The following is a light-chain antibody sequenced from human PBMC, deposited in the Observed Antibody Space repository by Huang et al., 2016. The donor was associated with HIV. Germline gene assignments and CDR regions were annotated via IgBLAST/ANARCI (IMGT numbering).Light chain of an antibody. J-gene: IGKJ3*01. Sequence: DIVLTQSPDSLAVSLGERATINCSSSLSILYNSNNKNYLAWHQQKPGQSPKLLIYWASTRESGVPDRCSGSGSETDFTLTISSLQAEDVAVYFCQQYYTTPGTFGPGTTVHIK. CDR1: LSILYNSNNKNY. CDR3: QQYYTTPGT. V-gene: IGKV4-1*01. CDR2: WAS.